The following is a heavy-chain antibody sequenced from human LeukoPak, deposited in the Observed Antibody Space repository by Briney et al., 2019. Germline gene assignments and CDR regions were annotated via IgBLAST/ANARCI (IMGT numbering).Heavy chain of an antibody. D-gene: IGHD6-13*01. V-gene: IGHV4-34*01. CDR2: INHSGST. Sequence: SETLSLTCAVYGGSFSGYYWSWIRQPPGKGLEWIGEINHSGSTNYNPSLKSRVTTSVDTSKNQFSLKLSSVTAADTAVYYCAFEGIAAAGTSDAFDIWGQGTMATVSS. J-gene: IGHJ3*02. CDR1: GGSFSGYY. CDR3: AFEGIAAAGTSDAFDI.